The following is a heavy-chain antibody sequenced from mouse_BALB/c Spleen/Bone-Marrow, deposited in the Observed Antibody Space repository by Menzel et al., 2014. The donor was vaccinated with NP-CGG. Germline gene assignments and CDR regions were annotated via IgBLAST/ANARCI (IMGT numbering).Heavy chain of an antibody. CDR1: GYTFTNYW. Sequence: VQGVESGAELVRPGTSVKISCKASGYTFTNYWLGWVKQRPGHGLEWIGDIYPGGGYTNYNEKLKGKATLTADTSSSTAYMQLSSLTSEDSAVYFCARRGTGVDYWGQGTTLTVSS. CDR2: IYPGGGYT. CDR3: ARRGTGVDY. V-gene: IGHV1-63*02. D-gene: IGHD4-1*01. J-gene: IGHJ2*01.